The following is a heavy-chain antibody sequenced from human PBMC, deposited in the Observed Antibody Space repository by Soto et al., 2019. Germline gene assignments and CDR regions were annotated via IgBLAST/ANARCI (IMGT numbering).Heavy chain of an antibody. D-gene: IGHD3-9*01. V-gene: IGHV4-34*01. CDR2: INHRGST. Sequence: SETLSLSCAVYGGAFSGYYWGWIRQPPGKGLEWIGEINHRGSTNYTPSLTSRVTISVHTSKNQFSLQLSSVTAADTAVYYCARCYDILTGYSQGYFDYWGQGTLVTVS. CDR1: GGAFSGYY. J-gene: IGHJ4*02. CDR3: ARCYDILTGYSQGYFDY.